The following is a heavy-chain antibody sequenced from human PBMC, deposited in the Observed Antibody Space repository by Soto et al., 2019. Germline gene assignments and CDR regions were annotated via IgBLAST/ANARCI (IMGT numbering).Heavy chain of an antibody. CDR3: AHRLEGNDWNSANFDY. CDR1: GFSLSTSGVG. J-gene: IGHJ4*02. V-gene: IGHV2-5*02. D-gene: IGHD1-7*01. CDR2: IYWDNDK. Sequence: QITLKESGPTLVQPTQTLTLTCTFSGFSLSTSGVGVGWIRQTPGGALEWLALIYWDNDKRYSPSLRSRLTITKDTSKNQVVLTMTNLETVDTGTYYCAHRLEGNDWNSANFDYWGQGTLVTVSS.